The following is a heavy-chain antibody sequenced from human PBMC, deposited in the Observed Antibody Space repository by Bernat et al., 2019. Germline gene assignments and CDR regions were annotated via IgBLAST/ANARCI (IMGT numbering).Heavy chain of an antibody. CDR1: GFTFSSYW. D-gene: IGHD6-6*01. V-gene: IGHV3-7*04. Sequence: EVQLVESGGGLVQPGGSLRLSCAASGFTFSSYWMSWVRQAPGKGLEWVANIKQDGSEKYYVDSVKGRFTISRDNAKNSLYLQMDSLRAEDAAVYYWARDQGGSSWNRYFDYWGQGTLVTVSS. J-gene: IGHJ4*02. CDR3: ARDQGGSSWNRYFDY. CDR2: IKQDGSEK.